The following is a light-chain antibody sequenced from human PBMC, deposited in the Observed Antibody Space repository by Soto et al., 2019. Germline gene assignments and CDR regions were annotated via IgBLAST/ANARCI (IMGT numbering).Light chain of an antibody. Sequence: ELVLTQSPATLSLSPGDRATLSCRASQSVSNDLLWYHQKPGQAPRLLIYSASNRASGIPARFSGRGSGTDFTLTISSLEPEDCAVYYCQQRSIWPPTFGGGTKVEIK. CDR2: SAS. CDR3: QQRSIWPPT. J-gene: IGKJ4*01. V-gene: IGKV3-11*01. CDR1: QSVSND.